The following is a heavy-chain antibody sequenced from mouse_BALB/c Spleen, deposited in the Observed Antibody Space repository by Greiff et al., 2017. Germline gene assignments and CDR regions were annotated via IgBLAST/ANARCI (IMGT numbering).Heavy chain of an antibody. D-gene: IGHD4-1*01. CDR3: AREAWDGERFAY. Sequence: EVMLVESGGGLVQPGGSLKLSCAASGFTFSSYGMSWVRQTPDKRLELVATINSNGGSTYYPDSVKGRFTISRDNAKNTLYLQMSSLKSEDTAMYYCAREAWDGERFAYWGQGTLVTVSA. J-gene: IGHJ3*01. CDR1: GFTFSSYG. CDR2: INSNGGST. V-gene: IGHV5-6-3*01.